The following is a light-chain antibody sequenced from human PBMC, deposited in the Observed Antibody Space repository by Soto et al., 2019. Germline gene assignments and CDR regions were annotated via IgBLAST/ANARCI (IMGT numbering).Light chain of an antibody. CDR3: QHRRNWPWT. V-gene: IGKV3-11*01. J-gene: IGKJ1*01. CDR1: QRVSSY. Sequence: EIVLTQSPVTLSLSPGERATLSCRASQRVSSYLAWYQQKPGQAPRLLIYDTFNRATGIPARFSGSGSGTEFTLTISSLEPEDFVVYYCQHRRNWPWTFGQGTRVEIK. CDR2: DTF.